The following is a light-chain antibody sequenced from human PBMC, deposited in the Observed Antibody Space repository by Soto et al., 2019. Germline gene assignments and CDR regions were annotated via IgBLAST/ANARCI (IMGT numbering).Light chain of an antibody. V-gene: IGKV3-11*01. CDR3: QQRRHWPLNT. Sequence: EIVLTQSPATVSLSPGERATLSCRTSQTVSRHLGWYQQKPGQAPRLLIYDISNRDTGIPARFSGSGSGTDFTLPISSLEPEDSAVYYCQQRRHWPLNTFGQGTKVEIK. J-gene: IGKJ2*01. CDR2: DIS. CDR1: QTVSRH.